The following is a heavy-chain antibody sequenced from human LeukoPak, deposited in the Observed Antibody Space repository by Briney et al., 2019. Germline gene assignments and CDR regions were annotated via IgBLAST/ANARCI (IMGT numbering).Heavy chain of an antibody. D-gene: IGHD3-3*02. J-gene: IGHJ5*02. Sequence: SETLSLTCTVSGASINNYYWSWIRQPAGKGLEWIGRIHGGGSTNYNPSLKSRVTVSIDTSKNQFSLKLSSMTAADTAVYYCARDLASPPYNWFDPWGQGTLVTVFS. CDR1: GASINNYY. CDR2: IHGGGST. CDR3: ARDLASPPYNWFDP. V-gene: IGHV4-4*07.